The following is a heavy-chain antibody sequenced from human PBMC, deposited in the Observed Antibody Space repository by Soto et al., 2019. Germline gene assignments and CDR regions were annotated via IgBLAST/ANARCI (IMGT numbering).Heavy chain of an antibody. CDR1: GFTFRSYA. CDR3: ARGGGRAEYQLPLDY. Sequence: QVQLVESGGGVVQPGRSLRLSCAASGFTFRSYAMHWVRQAPGKGLEWVAVISYDGSNKYYADSVKGRFTISRDNSKNTLYLQMNSLRAEDTAVYYCARGGGRAEYQLPLDYWGQGTLVTVSS. D-gene: IGHD2-2*01. J-gene: IGHJ4*02. V-gene: IGHV3-30-3*01. CDR2: ISYDGSNK.